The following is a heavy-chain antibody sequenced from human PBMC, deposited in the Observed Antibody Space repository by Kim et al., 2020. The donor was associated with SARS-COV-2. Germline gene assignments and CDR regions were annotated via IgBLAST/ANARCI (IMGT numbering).Heavy chain of an antibody. CDR2: IIPIFGTA. CDR1: GGTFSSYA. J-gene: IGHJ6*02. Sequence: SVKVSCKASGGTFSSYAISWVRQAPGQGLEWMGGIIPIFGTANYAQKFQGRVTITADESTSTAYMELSSLRSEDTAVYYCARPSADSGYEDRPGAYYYYGMDVWGQGTTVTVSS. D-gene: IGHD5-12*01. CDR3: ARPSADSGYEDRPGAYYYYGMDV. V-gene: IGHV1-69*13.